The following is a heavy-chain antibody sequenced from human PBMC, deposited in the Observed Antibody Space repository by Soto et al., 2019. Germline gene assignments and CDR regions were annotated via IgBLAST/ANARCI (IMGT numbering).Heavy chain of an antibody. D-gene: IGHD6-13*01. CDR2: INPSGGST. CDR3: ASGIAAAGPRSYYYYYMDV. CDR1: GYTFTSYY. J-gene: IGHJ6*03. Sequence: GASVKVSCKASGYTFTSYYMHWVRQAPGQGLEWMGIINPSGGSTSYAQKFQGRVTMTGDTSTSTVYMELSSLRSEDTAVYYCASGIAAAGPRSYYYYYMDVWGKGTTVTVSS. V-gene: IGHV1-46*03.